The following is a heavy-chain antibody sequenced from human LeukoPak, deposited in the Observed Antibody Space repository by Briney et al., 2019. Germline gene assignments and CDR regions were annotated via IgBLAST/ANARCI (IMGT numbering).Heavy chain of an antibody. Sequence: GGSLRLSCAASGFTFSSYWMNWVRQAPGKGLEWVGRIKSKTDGGTTDYAAPVKDRFTISRDDSKNTLYLQMNSLKTEDTAVYYCTTDGDGYKHLSYYFDYWGQGTLVTVSS. CDR3: TTDGDGYKHLSYYFDY. J-gene: IGHJ4*02. D-gene: IGHD5-24*01. CDR2: IKSKTDGGTT. V-gene: IGHV3-15*07. CDR1: GFTFSSYW.